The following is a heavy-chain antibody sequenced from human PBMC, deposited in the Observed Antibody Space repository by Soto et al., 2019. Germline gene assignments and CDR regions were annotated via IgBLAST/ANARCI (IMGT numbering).Heavy chain of an antibody. J-gene: IGHJ4*02. V-gene: IGHV4-59*01. Sequence: PSETLSLTCTVSSGSISSYFWSWIRQTPGKGLDWIAFKCYTESTNYNPALEGRVSISVAASKNQISLTVNSVTAADTAVYYCARGWSSSWHYWGQGILVTVSS. CDR1: SGSISSYF. CDR2: KCYTEST. D-gene: IGHD6-13*01. CDR3: ARGWSSSWHY.